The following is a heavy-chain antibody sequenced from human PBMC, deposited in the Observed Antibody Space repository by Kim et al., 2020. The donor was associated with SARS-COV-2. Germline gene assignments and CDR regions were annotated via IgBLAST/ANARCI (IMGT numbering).Heavy chain of an antibody. J-gene: IGHJ4*02. CDR1: GFTFSSFA. V-gene: IGHV3-23*01. D-gene: IGHD3-10*01. Sequence: GGSLRLSCTASGFTFSSFAMSWVRQAPGKGLEWVSSIINYDTSTYYADSVRGRFTISRDNSKNTLYLQMNDLRAEDTALYYCVKSTVSGARPNFDHWGRGPLVTVSS. CDR3: VKSTVSGARPNFDH. CDR2: IINYDTST.